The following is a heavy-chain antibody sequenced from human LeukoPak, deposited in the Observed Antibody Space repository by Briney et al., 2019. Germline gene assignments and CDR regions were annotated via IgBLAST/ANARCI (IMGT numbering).Heavy chain of an antibody. D-gene: IGHD5-18*01. CDR3: ARDWRSGYSYGYHHY. J-gene: IGHJ4*02. V-gene: IGHV1-2*02. CDR2: INPNSGGT. Sequence: ASVKDSCKASGYTFTSYYMHWVRQAPGQGLEWMGIINPNSGGTNYAQKFQGRVTMTRDTSISTAYMELSRLRSDDTAVYYCARDWRSGYSYGYHHYWGQGTLVTVSS. CDR1: GYTFTSYY.